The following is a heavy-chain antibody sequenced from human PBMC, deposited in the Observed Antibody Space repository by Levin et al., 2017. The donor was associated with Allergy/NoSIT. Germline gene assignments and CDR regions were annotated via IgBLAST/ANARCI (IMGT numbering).Heavy chain of an antibody. J-gene: IGHJ3*02. V-gene: IGHV4-34*01. CDR3: ARGPDQPIRDTFGDDDAFDI. Sequence: SETLSLTCAVYGGSFSGYYWSWIRQPPGKGLEWIGEINHSGSTNYNPSLKSRVTISVDTSKNQFSLKLSSVTAADTAVYYCARGPDQPIRDTFGDDDAFDIWGQGTMVTVSS. CDR1: GGSFSGYY. CDR2: INHSGST. D-gene: IGHD3-10*01.